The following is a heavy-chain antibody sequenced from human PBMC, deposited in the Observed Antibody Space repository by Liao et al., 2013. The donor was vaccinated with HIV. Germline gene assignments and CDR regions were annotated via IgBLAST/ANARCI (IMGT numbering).Heavy chain of an antibody. Sequence: QLQLQESGPGLVKPSETLSLTCTVSGGSISSSSYYWGWIRQPPGKGLEWIGYIYYSGSTNYNPSLKSRVTISVDTSKNQFSLKLSSVTAADTAVYYCAREKDISRMPNWFDPWGQGTLVTVSS. CDR3: AREKDISRMPNWFDP. J-gene: IGHJ5*02. CDR1: GGSISSSSYY. D-gene: IGHD2-15*01. V-gene: IGHV4-61*05. CDR2: IYYSGST.